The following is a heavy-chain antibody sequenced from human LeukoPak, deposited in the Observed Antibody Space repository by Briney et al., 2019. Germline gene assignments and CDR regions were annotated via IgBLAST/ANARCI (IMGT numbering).Heavy chain of an antibody. J-gene: IGHJ4*02. CDR2: IGSSSSYI. CDR1: GFTFSSYS. D-gene: IGHD2-21*02. Sequence: PGGSLRLSCAASGFTFSSYSMNWVRQAPGKGLEWVSSIGSSSSYIYYADSVKGRFTISRDNAKNSLYLQMNSLRAEDTAVYYCARTPTAYFDYWGQGTLVTVSS. V-gene: IGHV3-21*01. CDR3: ARTPTAYFDY.